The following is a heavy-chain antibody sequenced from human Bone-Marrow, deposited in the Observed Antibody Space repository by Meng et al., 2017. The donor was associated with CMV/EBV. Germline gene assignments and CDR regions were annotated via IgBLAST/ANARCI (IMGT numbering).Heavy chain of an antibody. J-gene: IGHJ6*02. CDR3: ARDFPPHNYYYGMDV. CDR1: GYTFIDYY. Sequence: ASVKVSCKASGYTFIDYYIHWVRQAPGQGLEWMGWINPNTVGTNYAQKFQGRVTMTRDTSISTAYMELSRLRSDDTAVYYCARDFPPHNYYYGMDVWGQGTTVTVSS. V-gene: IGHV1-2*02. CDR2: INPNTVGT.